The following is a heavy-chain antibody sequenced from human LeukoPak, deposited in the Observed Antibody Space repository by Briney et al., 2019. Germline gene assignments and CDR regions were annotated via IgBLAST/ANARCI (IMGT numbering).Heavy chain of an antibody. CDR3: AISSGGAMIVVGGAGYYFDY. J-gene: IGHJ4*02. V-gene: IGHV5-51*01. Sequence: GESLKISCKGSGYSFTSYWIGWVRQMPGKGLEWMGIIYPGDSDTRYSPSFQGQVTISADKSISTAYLQWSSLKASDTAMYYCAISSGGAMIVVGGAGYYFDYWGQGTLVTVSS. CDR1: GYSFTSYW. CDR2: IYPGDSDT. D-gene: IGHD3-22*01.